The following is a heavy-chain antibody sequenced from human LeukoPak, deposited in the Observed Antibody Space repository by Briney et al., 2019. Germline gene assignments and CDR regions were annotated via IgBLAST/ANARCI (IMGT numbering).Heavy chain of an antibody. Sequence: SQTLSLTCTVSGGSISSGGYYWSWIRQHPGKGLEWIGYIYYSGSTYYNPSLKSRVTISVDTSKNQFSLKLSSVTAADTAVYYCARESVVPAAPGVLDYWGQGTLVTVSS. CDR1: GGSISSGGYY. CDR2: IYYSGST. CDR3: ARESVVPAAPGVLDY. D-gene: IGHD2-2*01. J-gene: IGHJ4*02. V-gene: IGHV4-31*03.